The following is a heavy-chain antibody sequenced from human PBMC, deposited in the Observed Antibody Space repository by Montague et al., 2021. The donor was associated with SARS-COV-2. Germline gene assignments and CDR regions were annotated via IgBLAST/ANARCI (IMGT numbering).Heavy chain of an antibody. D-gene: IGHD3-3*01. CDR2: IYDSGGA. V-gene: IGHV4-59*01. J-gene: IGHJ4*02. CDR3: ARRGTGNYEILDY. Sequence: SETLSLTRTISGGSMRRYYWTWIRQLPGKELEWIGSIYDSGGARYNPSLKSRVSISVDASKNQFSLRVTSVTAADTAVYFCARRGTGNYEILDYWGQGILVTVSS. CDR1: GGSMRRYY.